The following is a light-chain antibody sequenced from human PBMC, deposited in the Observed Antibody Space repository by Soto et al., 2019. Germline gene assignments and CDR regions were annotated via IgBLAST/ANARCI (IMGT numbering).Light chain of an antibody. V-gene: IGKV3-20*01. CDR3: QQYGSSSYT. CDR1: QSVSSSY. Sequence: IVLTQSPGILSITPGERATLSCRASQSVSSSYLAWYQQKPGQAPRLLIYGASSRATGIPDRFSGSGSGTDFTLTISRLEPEDFAVYYCQQYGSSSYTFGQGTKVDIK. CDR2: GAS. J-gene: IGKJ2*01.